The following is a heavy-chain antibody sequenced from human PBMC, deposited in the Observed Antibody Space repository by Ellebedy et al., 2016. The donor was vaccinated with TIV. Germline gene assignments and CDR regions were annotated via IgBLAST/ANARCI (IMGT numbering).Heavy chain of an antibody. CDR1: GFTFNSYA. V-gene: IGHV3-74*01. J-gene: IGHJ4*02. CDR3: ARQFDQPAR. CDR2: INSDGRTI. D-gene: IGHD3-9*01. Sequence: GESLKISCAASGFTFNSYAMSWVRQAPGKGLEWVSRINSDGRTINYADSVRGRFTISRDNAKNTVFLEMNSLRVDDTAVYYCARQFDQPARWGQGTLVTVSS.